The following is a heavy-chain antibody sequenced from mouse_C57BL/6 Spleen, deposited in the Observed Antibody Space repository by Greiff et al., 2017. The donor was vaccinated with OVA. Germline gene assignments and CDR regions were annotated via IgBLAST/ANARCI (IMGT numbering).Heavy chain of an antibody. V-gene: IGHV1-69*01. CDR1: GYTFTSYW. J-gene: IGHJ4*01. Sequence: VQLQQPGAELVMPGASVKLSCKASGYTFTSYWMHWVKQRPGQGLEWIGEIDPSDSYNNYNHKFKGKSTLTVDTSSSTAYMQLSSLTSEVSAVYYCARFPGTRNYYAMDYWGQGTSVTVSS. CDR3: ARFPGTRNYYAMDY. CDR2: IDPSDSYN. D-gene: IGHD3-3*01.